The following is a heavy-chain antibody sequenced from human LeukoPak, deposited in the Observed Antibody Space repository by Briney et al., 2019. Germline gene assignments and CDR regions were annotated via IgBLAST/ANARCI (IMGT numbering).Heavy chain of an antibody. D-gene: IGHD3-16*02. V-gene: IGHV1-18*04. CDR3: ARVGIYDYVWGSYRLNPIDY. Sequence: ASVKVSCKPSGYSFTAYYMHLVRQAPGQGLEWMGWISAYNGNTNYAQKLQGRVTMTTDTSTSTAYMELRSLRSDDTAVYYCARVGIYDYVWGSYRLNPIDYWGQGTLVTVSS. CDR1: GYSFTAYY. J-gene: IGHJ4*02. CDR2: ISAYNGNT.